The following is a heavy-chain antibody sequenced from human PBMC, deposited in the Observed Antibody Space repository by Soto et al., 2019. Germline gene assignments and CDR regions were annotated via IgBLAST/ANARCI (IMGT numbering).Heavy chain of an antibody. V-gene: IGHV3-23*01. J-gene: IGHJ5*02. CDR1: GFTFSSYA. Sequence: GSLRLSCAASGFTFSSYAMSWVRQAPGKGLEWVSAISGSGGSTYYADSVKGRFTISRDNSKNTLYLQMNSLRAEDTAVYYCAKALYVGSYCTNGVCRNWFDPWGQGTLVTVSS. D-gene: IGHD2-8*01. CDR3: AKALYVGSYCTNGVCRNWFDP. CDR2: ISGSGGST.